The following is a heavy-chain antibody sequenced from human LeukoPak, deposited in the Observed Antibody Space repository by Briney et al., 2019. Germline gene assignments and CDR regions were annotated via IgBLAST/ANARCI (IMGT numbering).Heavy chain of an antibody. CDR3: AKDAERGFDYSNSLEK. V-gene: IGHV3-33*06. J-gene: IGHJ4*02. Sequence: PGGSLRLSRAASKFTFSHYGMHWVRQAPGKGLEWVAVIWNDGSSQYYADSVKGRFTVSRDNSQKTLYLQMNSLRPEDTAVYYCAKDAERGFDYSNSLEKWGQGTLVTVSS. CDR2: IWNDGSSQ. CDR1: KFTFSHYG. D-gene: IGHD4-11*01.